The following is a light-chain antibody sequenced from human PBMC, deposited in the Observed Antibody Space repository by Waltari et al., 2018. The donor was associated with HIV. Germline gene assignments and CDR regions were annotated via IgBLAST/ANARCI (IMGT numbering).Light chain of an antibody. J-gene: IGLJ2*01. CDR2: EVY. V-gene: IGLV2-14*01. CDR1: SRDTGASNC. Sequence: QSAPTQPASVSGSPGQSITISCVGTSRDTGASNCVSWYQHHPGETPKLLIYEVYYRPSGVSNRFSGSKSGNTASLTISGLQAVDESHYYCCSYRSSKTVVFGGGTKVTVL. CDR3: CSYRSSKTVV.